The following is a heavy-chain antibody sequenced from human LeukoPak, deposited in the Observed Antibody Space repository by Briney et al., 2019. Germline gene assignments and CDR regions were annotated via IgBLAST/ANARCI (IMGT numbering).Heavy chain of an antibody. CDR2: IYYSGST. CDR1: GGSISSGGYY. J-gene: IGHJ3*02. V-gene: IGHV4-31*03. CDR3: ARDILPVDAFDI. Sequence: SETLSLTCTVSGGSISSGGYYWSRIRQHPGKGLEWIGYIYYSGSTYYNPSLKSRVTISVDTSKNQFSLKLSSVTAADTAVYYCARDILPVDAFDIWGQGTMVTVSS.